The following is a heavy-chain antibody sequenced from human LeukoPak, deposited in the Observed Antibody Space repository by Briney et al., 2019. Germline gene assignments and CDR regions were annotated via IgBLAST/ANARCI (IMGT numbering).Heavy chain of an antibody. CDR2: IWYDGSNK. D-gene: IGHD3-10*01. J-gene: IGHJ4*02. CDR1: GFTFSSYG. V-gene: IGHV3-33*01. Sequence: PGGSLRLSCAASGFTFSSYGMHWVRQAPGKGLEWVAVIWYDGSNKYYADSVKGRFTISRDNSKNTLYLQMNSLRAEDTAVYYCAREDDYYVSGSLDYWGQGTLVTVSS. CDR3: AREDDYYVSGSLDY.